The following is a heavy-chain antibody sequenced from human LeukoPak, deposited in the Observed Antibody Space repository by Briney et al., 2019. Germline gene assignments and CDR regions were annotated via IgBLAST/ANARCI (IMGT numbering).Heavy chain of an antibody. Sequence: PAVTLTFSSSASGFTFSSYNMIWVRQAPGKEREGVTYISSSSSTIYYADSVKVPFTISRDTAKISLYLQMHRLRAQAMALYYCARDRGHYDSSGYYWVFDYWGQGTLVTVSS. CDR3: ARDRGHYDSSGYYWVFDY. CDR2: ISSSSSTI. J-gene: IGHJ4*02. CDR1: GFTFSSYN. V-gene: IGHV3-48*01. D-gene: IGHD3-22*01.